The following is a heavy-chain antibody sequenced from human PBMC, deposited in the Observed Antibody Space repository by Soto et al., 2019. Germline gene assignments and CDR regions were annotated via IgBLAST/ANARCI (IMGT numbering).Heavy chain of an antibody. CDR3: ARSDCTGAYCYSWPFNYGVDV. J-gene: IGHJ6*01. Sequence: QVQLVESGGGVVQPGGSLRLSCTTSGFTFNTYGMHWVRQAPGKGLEWLAIIWYDGSNKYYADSVKGRFTISRDNSKNTLYLQMNSLRAEDTALYYCARSDCTGAYCYSWPFNYGVDVW. V-gene: IGHV3-33*08. CDR2: IWYDGSNK. CDR1: GFTFNTYG. D-gene: IGHD2-21*02.